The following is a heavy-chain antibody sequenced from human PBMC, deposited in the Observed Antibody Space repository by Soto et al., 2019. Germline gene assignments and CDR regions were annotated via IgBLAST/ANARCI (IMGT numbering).Heavy chain of an antibody. Sequence: ASVKVSCKASGYTFTSYYMNWVRQAPGQGLEWLGIINPSGGYTTYAQRFLGRVTMTSDTSTSTVHMELGSLTSEDTAVYYCAAGSYYDCWSGYTNDFEYWGQGTLVRVSS. J-gene: IGHJ4*02. CDR1: GYTFTSYY. CDR3: AAGSYYDCWSGYTNDFEY. CDR2: INPSGGYT. V-gene: IGHV1-46*01. D-gene: IGHD3-3*01.